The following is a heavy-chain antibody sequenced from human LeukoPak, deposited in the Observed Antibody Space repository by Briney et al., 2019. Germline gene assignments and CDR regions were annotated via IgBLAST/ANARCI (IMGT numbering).Heavy chain of an antibody. CDR2: IYSGGST. CDR3: ATRSSG. J-gene: IGHJ4*02. D-gene: IGHD6-19*01. V-gene: IGHV3-53*01. CDR1: GFPFSANY. Sequence: PGGSLLLSFAASGFPFSANYMSWVRPAPGKGLEWVSVIYSGGSTYYADSVKGRFTISRDNSKNTLYLQMNSLRAEDTAVYYCATRSSGWGQGTLVTVSS.